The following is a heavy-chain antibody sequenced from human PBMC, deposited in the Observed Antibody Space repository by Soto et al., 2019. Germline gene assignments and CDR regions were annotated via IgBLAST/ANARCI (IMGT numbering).Heavy chain of an antibody. CDR1: GFTFSSYA. V-gene: IGHV3-30-3*01. CDR3: EWFGELLLENFDY. J-gene: IGHJ4*02. Sequence: QVQLVESGGGVVQPGRSLRLSCAASGFTFSSYAMHWVRQAPGKGLEWVAVISYDGSNKYYADSVKGRFTISRDNSKNTLYLQMNSLRAEDTAVYYCEWFGELLLENFDYWGQGTLVTVSS. D-gene: IGHD3-10*01. CDR2: ISYDGSNK.